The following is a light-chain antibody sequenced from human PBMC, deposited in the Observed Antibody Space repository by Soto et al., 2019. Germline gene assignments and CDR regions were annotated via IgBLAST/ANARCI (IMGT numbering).Light chain of an antibody. CDR2: DVS. V-gene: IGLV2-11*01. CDR1: SSDVGGYNY. J-gene: IGLJ1*01. CDR3: SSYTTSNTRQIV. Sequence: QSVLTQPRSVSGSPGQSVTISCTGTSSDVGGYNYVSWYQQHPGKAPKLMIYDVSKRPSGVSNPFSGSKSGNTASLTISGLQPEDEADYYCSSYTTSNTRQIVFGTGTKVTVL.